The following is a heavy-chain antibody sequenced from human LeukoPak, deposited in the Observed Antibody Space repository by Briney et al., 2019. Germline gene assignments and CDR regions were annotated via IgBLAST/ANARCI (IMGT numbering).Heavy chain of an antibody. D-gene: IGHD4-17*01. CDR3: ARDRDYGDSFDY. CDR1: GYTFTGYY. Sequence: GASVKVSCKASGYTFTGYYMHWVRHAPGQGLEWMGWINPNSGGTNYAQKFQGRVAMTRDTSISTAYMELSRLRSDDTAVYYCARDRDYGDSFDYWGQGTLVTVSS. CDR2: INPNSGGT. J-gene: IGHJ4*02. V-gene: IGHV1-2*02.